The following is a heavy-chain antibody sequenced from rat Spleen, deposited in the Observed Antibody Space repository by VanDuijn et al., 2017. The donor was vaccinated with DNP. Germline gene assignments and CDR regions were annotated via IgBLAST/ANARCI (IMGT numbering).Heavy chain of an antibody. CDR2: ISTSGKDT. V-gene: IGHV5S13*01. CDR3: ETDNSGYGRYFDY. D-gene: IGHD4-3*01. J-gene: IGHJ2*01. Sequence: EVHLVESGGGLVQPGRSLKLSCVASGFTFRKYGMAWVRQAPTKGLEWVASISTSGKDTHYRDSVKGRVTISRDNAKDTQYLQMDSLWQEDTATYYDETDNSGYGRYFDYWGQGVMVTVSS. CDR1: GFTFRKYG.